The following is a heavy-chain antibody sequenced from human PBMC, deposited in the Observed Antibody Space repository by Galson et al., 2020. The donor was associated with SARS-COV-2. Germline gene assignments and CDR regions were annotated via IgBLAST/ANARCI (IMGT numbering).Heavy chain of an antibody. CDR3: AKDRGITMVQGVIITWVFDY. CDR2: ISGSGGST. Sequence: GGSLRLSCAASGFTFSSSAMSWVRQAPGKGLEWVSAISGSGGSTYYADSVKGRFTISRDNSKNTLYLQMNSLRAEDTAVYYCAKDRGITMVQGVIITWVFDYWGQGTLVTVSS. J-gene: IGHJ4*02. V-gene: IGHV3-23*01. CDR1: GFTFSSSA. D-gene: IGHD3-10*01.